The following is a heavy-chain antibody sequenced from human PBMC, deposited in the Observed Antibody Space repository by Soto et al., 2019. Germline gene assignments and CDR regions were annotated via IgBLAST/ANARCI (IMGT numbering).Heavy chain of an antibody. CDR3: ARAPNPYSSSSGWFDP. D-gene: IGHD6-6*01. V-gene: IGHV1-2*02. J-gene: IGHJ5*02. CDR1: GYTFTVYY. CDR2: INPNSGGT. Sequence: DSVKVSCKASGYTFTVYYMHCVGQAPGQGLEWMGWINPNSGGTNYAQKFQGRVTMTRDTSISTAYMELSRLRSDDTAVYYCARAPNPYSSSSGWFDPWGQGTLVTVSS.